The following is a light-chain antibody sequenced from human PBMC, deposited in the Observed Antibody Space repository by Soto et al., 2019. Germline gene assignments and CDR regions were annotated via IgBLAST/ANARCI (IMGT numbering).Light chain of an antibody. CDR2: GAS. J-gene: IGKJ1*01. CDR1: QSVSSN. V-gene: IGKV3-15*01. CDR3: QQYNNWPPVT. Sequence: EVVMSMSPATVSVSPGERATLSCRASQSVSSNLAWYQQKPGQAPGLLIYGASTRATGIPARFSGSGSGTEFTLTISSLQSEDFAVYYCQQYNNWPPVTFGQGTKV.